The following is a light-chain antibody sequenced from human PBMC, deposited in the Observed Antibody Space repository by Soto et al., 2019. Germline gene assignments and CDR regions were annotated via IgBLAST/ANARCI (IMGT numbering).Light chain of an antibody. CDR3: QQYGSSRWT. CDR2: GAS. Sequence: EIVVTQSPGTLSLSPGERATLSCRASQSVSSSYLAWYQQNRGQAPRLLIYGASSRAPGIPDRFGGSGSGTDFTLTISRLEPEDFAVYYCQQYGSSRWTFDQGTKVDIK. CDR1: QSVSSSY. V-gene: IGKV3-20*01. J-gene: IGKJ1*01.